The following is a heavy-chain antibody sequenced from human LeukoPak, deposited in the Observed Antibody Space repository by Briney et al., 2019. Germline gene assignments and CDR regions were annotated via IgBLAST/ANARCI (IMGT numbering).Heavy chain of an antibody. CDR2: ISGSGGST. Sequence: PGGSLRLSCAASGFTFSSYAMSWVSQAPGKRLEWVSGISGSGGSTDYADSVQGRFTISRDNSKHTLYLQMNSLRAEDTAVYYCAKEDLRDYDFWSGYTKHYFDYWGQGTLVAVSS. J-gene: IGHJ4*02. CDR1: GFTFSSYA. V-gene: IGHV3-23*01. D-gene: IGHD3-3*01. CDR3: AKEDLRDYDFWSGYTKHYFDY.